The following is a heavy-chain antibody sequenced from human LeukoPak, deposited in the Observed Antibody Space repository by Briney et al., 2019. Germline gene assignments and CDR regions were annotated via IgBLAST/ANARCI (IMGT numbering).Heavy chain of an antibody. Sequence: TLSLTCTVPGGSISSASYYWSWIRHLAGKGLEWIGRIYTSGSTNYNPSLKSRVTISVDTSKNQFSLKLSSVTAADTAVYYCARERVLRITMVRGFYGMDVWGQGTTVTVSS. D-gene: IGHD3-10*01. J-gene: IGHJ6*02. CDR1: GGSISSASYY. V-gene: IGHV4-61*02. CDR2: IYTSGST. CDR3: ARERVLRITMVRGFYGMDV.